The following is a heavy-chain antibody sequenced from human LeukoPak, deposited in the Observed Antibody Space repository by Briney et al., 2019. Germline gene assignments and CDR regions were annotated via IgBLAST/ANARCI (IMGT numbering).Heavy chain of an antibody. D-gene: IGHD3-22*01. CDR3: ARDRGYYDSSAYYPAEYFQD. J-gene: IGHJ1*01. V-gene: IGHV1-2*02. CDR1: GYTFTDYY. CDR2: INPNSGAT. Sequence: GASVKVSFKASGYTFTDYYLHWVRQAPGQGLKWMGWINPNSGATNYAQKFQGRVTMTRVTSISTAYMELSRLRTDDTAVYYCARDRGYYDSSAYYPAEYFQDWGQGTLVTVSS.